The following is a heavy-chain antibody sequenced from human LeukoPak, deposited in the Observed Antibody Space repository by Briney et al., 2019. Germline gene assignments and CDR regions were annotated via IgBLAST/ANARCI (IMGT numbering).Heavy chain of an antibody. CDR3: ARGRAFRGTMTLFDN. J-gene: IGHJ4*02. CDR1: GFTFSNYG. Sequence: GGSLRLSCVASGFTFSNYGMHWVRQAPGKGPEWVTLILYDGSNKFYADSVKGRFTISRDNSKNMLYLQMDSLRGEDTAVFYCARGRAFRGTMTLFDNWGQGTLVTVSS. CDR2: ILYDGSNK. D-gene: IGHD1-1*01. V-gene: IGHV3-30*03.